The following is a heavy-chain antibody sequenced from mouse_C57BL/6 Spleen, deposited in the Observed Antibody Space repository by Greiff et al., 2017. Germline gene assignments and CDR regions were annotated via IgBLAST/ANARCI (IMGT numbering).Heavy chain of an antibody. CDR1: GYTFTSYG. D-gene: IGHD2-4*01. CDR2: IYPRSGNT. Sequence: QVQLQQSGAELARPGASVKLSCKASGYTFTSYGISWVKQRTGQGLEWIGEIYPRSGNTYYNEKFKGKATLTADKSSSTAYMELRSLTSEDSAVYFCAREADDYGGGSWFAYWGQGTLVTVSA. J-gene: IGHJ3*01. CDR3: AREADDYGGGSWFAY. V-gene: IGHV1-81*01.